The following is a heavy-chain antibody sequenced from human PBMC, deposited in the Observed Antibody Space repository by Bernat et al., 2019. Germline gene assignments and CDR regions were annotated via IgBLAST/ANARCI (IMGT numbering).Heavy chain of an antibody. CDR2: IYYSGST. Sequence: QVQLQESGPGLVKPSQTLSLTCTVSGGSIRSGDYYWSWIRQPPGKGLEWIGYIYYSGSTYYNPSLKSRVTISVDTSKNQFSLKLSSVTAADKAVYYCARVAVTGTGGNFDYWGQGTLVTVTS. D-gene: IGHD1-7*01. V-gene: IGHV4-30-4*01. CDR3: ARVAVTGTGGNFDY. J-gene: IGHJ4*02. CDR1: GGSIRSGDYY.